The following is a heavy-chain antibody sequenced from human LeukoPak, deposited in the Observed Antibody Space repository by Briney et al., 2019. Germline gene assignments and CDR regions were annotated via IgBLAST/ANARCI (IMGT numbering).Heavy chain of an antibody. CDR1: GGSISSYY. CDR3: ATLMEGAFSY. D-gene: IGHD2-8*01. J-gene: IGHJ4*02. V-gene: IGHV4-59*01. Sequence: SETLSLTCSVSGGSISSYYWSWIRQPPGKGLEWIGYTSYSGSTDYNPSLKSRVTISVDTSKNQFSLKVTSVTAADTAVYYCATLMEGAFSYWGQGTLVTVSS. CDR2: TSYSGST.